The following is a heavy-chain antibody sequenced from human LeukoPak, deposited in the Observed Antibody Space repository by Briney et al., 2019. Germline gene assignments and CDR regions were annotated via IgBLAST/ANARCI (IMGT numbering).Heavy chain of an antibody. V-gene: IGHV3-23*01. CDR2: ISGSGGST. CDR3: AKDKLNAVTPILFDS. Sequence: QPGGSLRLSCAASGFTFSSYAMSWVRQAPGKGLEWVSAISGSGGSTYYADSGKGRFTISRDHSKNTLYLQMNSLRAEDTAVYYCAKDKLNAVTPILFDSWGQGTLVTVSS. J-gene: IGHJ4*02. CDR1: GFTFSSYA. D-gene: IGHD4-17*01.